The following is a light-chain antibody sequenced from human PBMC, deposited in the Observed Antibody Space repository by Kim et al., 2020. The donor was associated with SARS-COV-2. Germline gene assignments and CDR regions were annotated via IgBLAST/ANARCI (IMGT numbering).Light chain of an antibody. Sequence: DIEMTQSPSTLSAFVGERVTITCRASQSISTWLAWFHHKPGKAPNLLIYKASTLATGVPSRFSASGAGTEFTLTISSLQPDDFATYYCQQYNAYPLTFGGGTKVDI. CDR1: QSISTW. CDR3: QQYNAYPLT. J-gene: IGKJ4*01. CDR2: KAS. V-gene: IGKV1-5*03.